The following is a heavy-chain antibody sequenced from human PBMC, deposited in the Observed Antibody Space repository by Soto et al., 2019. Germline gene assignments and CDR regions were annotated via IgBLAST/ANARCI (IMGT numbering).Heavy chain of an antibody. D-gene: IGHD4-17*01. CDR2: ISYDGTNK. V-gene: IGHV3-30*18. CDR3: AQVPRYTVTPPDDY. Sequence: QVQLVESGGGVVQPGRSLRLSCVVSGFTFGSYGMHWVRQAPGKGLEWVAVISYDGTNKYYTDSVKGRFTISRDNSKNTLFLQMNSLRAEDTAVYYCAQVPRYTVTPPDDYWGQGTLVTVSS. J-gene: IGHJ4*02. CDR1: GFTFGSYG.